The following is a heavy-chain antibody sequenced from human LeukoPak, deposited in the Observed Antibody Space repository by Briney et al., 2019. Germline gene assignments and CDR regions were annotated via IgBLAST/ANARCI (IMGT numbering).Heavy chain of an antibody. V-gene: IGHV3-21*01. J-gene: IGHJ4*02. CDR1: GFTFSSYS. Sequence: PGGSLRLSCAASGFTFSSYSMNWVRQAPGKGLEWVSSISSSSSYIYYADSVKGRFTISRDNAKNSLYLQMNSLRAEDTAVYYCAREGDEGDYFDYWGQGTLVTVSS. D-gene: IGHD1-26*01. CDR3: AREGDEGDYFDY. CDR2: ISSSSSYI.